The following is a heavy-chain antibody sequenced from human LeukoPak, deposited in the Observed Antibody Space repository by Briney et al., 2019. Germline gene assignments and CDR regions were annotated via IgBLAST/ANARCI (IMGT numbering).Heavy chain of an antibody. V-gene: IGHV1-18*01. J-gene: IGHJ4*02. CDR2: NGAYSGYT. Sequence: ASVKVSCKASGYTFTNYGISWVRQAPGQGLEWMGWNGAYSGYTHYAQKIQGRVTVTTEASTSTAYMELRSLTSYDTAVYYCARDAVSTTTAGGIDYWGQGTLVTVSS. CDR1: GYTFTNYG. CDR3: ARDAVSTTTAGGIDY. D-gene: IGHD1-7*01.